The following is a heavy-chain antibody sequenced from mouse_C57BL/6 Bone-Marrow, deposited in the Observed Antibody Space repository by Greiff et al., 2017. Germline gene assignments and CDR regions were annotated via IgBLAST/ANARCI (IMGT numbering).Heavy chain of an antibody. J-gene: IGHJ2*01. CDR3: AIYGLRLRKYFDY. CDR1: GYTITSYW. V-gene: IGHV1-74*01. D-gene: IGHD3-2*02. Sequence: VKLMESGAELVKPGASVKVSCKASGYTITSYWMHWVKQRPGQGLEWIGRIHPSDSDTNYNQKFKGKATLTVDKSSSTAYMQLSSLTSEDAAVDYCAIYGLRLRKYFDYWGQGTTLTVSS. CDR2: IHPSDSDT.